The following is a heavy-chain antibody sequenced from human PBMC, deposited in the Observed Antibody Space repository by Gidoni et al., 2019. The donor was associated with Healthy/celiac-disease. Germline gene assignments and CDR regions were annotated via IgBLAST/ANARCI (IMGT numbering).Heavy chain of an antibody. CDR1: GGSISSSSYY. CDR2: IYYSGST. J-gene: IGHJ3*02. Sequence: QLQLQESGPGLVKPSETLSLTCTVSGGSISSSSYYWGWIRQPPGKGLEWIGSIYYSGSTYYNPSLKSRVTISVDTSKNQFSLKLSSVTAADTAEYYCARGGVAGADAFDIWGQGTMVTVSS. D-gene: IGHD6-19*01. V-gene: IGHV4-39*01. CDR3: ARGGVAGADAFDI.